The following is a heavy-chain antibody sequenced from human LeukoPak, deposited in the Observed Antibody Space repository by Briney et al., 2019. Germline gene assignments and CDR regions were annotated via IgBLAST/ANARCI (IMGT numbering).Heavy chain of an antibody. Sequence: QPGGSLRLSCAASGFTFSSYEMNWVRQAPGKGLEWVSYISSSGSTIYYADSVKGRFTISRDNAKNSLYLQMNSLRVEDTAVYYCVREEYGDHLWWWGQGTPVTVSS. CDR1: GFTFSSYE. J-gene: IGHJ4*02. CDR3: VREEYGDHLWW. D-gene: IGHD4-17*01. CDR2: ISSSGSTI. V-gene: IGHV3-48*03.